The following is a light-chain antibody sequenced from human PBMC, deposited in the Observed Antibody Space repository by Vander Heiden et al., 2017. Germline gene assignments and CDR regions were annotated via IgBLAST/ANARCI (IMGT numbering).Light chain of an antibody. CDR3: AAWDDSLNGHVV. CDR2: SNN. Sequence: QSVLTQPPSASGPPGQRIAISCSGSRSNIGGNAVYWFQQLPGTAPKVLIYSNNRRPSGVPDRFSGSKSGTSASLAISGIQSEDEADYYCAAWDDSLNGHVVFGGGTKLIVL. CDR1: RSNIGGNA. V-gene: IGLV1-44*01. J-gene: IGLJ2*01.